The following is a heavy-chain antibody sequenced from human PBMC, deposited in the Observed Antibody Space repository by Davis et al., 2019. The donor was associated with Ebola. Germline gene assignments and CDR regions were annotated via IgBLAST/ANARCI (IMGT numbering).Heavy chain of an antibody. CDR3: ARDPGYCSGGSCFLYYYYGMDV. J-gene: IGHJ6*02. CDR1: GFTFSSYA. V-gene: IGHV3-30-3*01. CDR2: ISYDGSNK. Sequence: GESLKISCAASGFTFSSYAMHWVRQAPGKGLEWVAVISYDGSNKYYADSVKGRFTISRDNSKNTLYLQMNSLRAEDTAVYYCARDPGYCSGGSCFLYYYYGMDVWGQGTTVTVSS. D-gene: IGHD2-15*01.